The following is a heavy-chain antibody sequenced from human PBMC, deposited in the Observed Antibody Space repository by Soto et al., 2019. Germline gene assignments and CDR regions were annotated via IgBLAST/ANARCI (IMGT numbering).Heavy chain of an antibody. CDR2: ISTDLRAL. J-gene: IGHJ4*02. V-gene: IGHV3-48*02. CDR1: GFTISTYH. Sequence: PGGSLRLSCAASGFTISTYHLNWVRQAPGKGLEWVSYISTDLRALYYADSVRGRFTISRDNAKNSLYLQMTSLRDEDTGVYYCAKDGVKRVQLWLFDYWGQGTLVTVSS. CDR3: AKDGVKRVQLWLFDY. D-gene: IGHD5-18*01.